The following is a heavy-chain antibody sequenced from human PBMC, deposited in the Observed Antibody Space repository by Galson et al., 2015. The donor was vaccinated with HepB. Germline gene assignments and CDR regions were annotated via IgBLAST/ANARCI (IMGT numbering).Heavy chain of an antibody. CDR3: AKAAGELIYYYYYMDV. V-gene: IGHV3-74*01. CDR2: INSDGSST. J-gene: IGHJ6*03. Sequence: SLRLSCAASGFTFSSYWMHWVRQAPGKGLVWVSRINSDGSSTSYADSVKGRFTISRDNAKNTLYLQMNSLRAEDTAVYYCAKAAGELIYYYYYMDVWGKGTTVTVSS. D-gene: IGHD6-19*01. CDR1: GFTFSSYW.